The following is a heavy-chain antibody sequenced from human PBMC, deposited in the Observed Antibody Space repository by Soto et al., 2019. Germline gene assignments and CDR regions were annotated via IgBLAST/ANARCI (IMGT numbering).Heavy chain of an antibody. CDR1: GGSISSYY. D-gene: IGHD1-26*01. CDR2: IYYSGST. Sequence: SETLSLTCTVSGGSISSYYWSWIRQPPGKGLEWIGYIYYSGSTNYNPSLTSRVTISVDTSKNQFSLKLSSVTAADTAVYYCARAGLEVGATGDYYYYGMDVWGQGTTVTVSS. CDR3: ARAGLEVGATGDYYYYGMDV. V-gene: IGHV4-59*01. J-gene: IGHJ6*02.